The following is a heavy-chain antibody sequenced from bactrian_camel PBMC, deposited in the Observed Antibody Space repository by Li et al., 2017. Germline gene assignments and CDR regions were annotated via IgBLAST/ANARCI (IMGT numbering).Heavy chain of an antibody. V-gene: IGHV3S53*01. J-gene: IGHJ4*01. Sequence: HVQLVESGGVLMQPGRSLRLSCAASGYTVSSMCMGWFRQAPGKEREGVVLITSDGSSSYANSVTGRFAISRDIAKNTLYLQMNSLKPEDTAMYYCAAVYYSYGCSFGDFRSGDTYRGQGTQVTVS. D-gene: IGHD3*01. CDR2: ITSDGSS. CDR1: GYTVSSMC. CDR3: AAVYYSYGCSFGDFRSGDTY.